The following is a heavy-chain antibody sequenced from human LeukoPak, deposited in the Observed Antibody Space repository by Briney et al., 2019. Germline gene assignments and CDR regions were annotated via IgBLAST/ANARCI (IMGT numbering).Heavy chain of an antibody. Sequence: GRSLRLSCAASGFSFKSYAMHWVRQAPGKGLEWVAVISSDGSDKYYGDSVKGRLTISRDNSMNTLYLQMNSLRVEDTAVYYCAKDGGRVAAALDFWGQGTPVTVSS. V-gene: IGHV3-30*18. CDR2: ISSDGSDK. J-gene: IGHJ4*02. D-gene: IGHD6-13*01. CDR1: GFSFKSYA. CDR3: AKDGGRVAAALDF.